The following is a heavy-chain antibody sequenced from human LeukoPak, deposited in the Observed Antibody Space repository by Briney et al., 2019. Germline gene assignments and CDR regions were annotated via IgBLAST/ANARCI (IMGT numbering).Heavy chain of an antibody. Sequence: GGSLRLSCAASGFTFSTYSMTWVRQAPGKGLVWVSRINSDGGSTSYADSVKGRFTISRDNAKNTLYLQMNSLRAEDTAVYYCARDLYGSGSYVDYWGQGTLVTVSS. CDR1: GFTFSTYS. J-gene: IGHJ4*02. V-gene: IGHV3-74*01. D-gene: IGHD3-10*01. CDR3: ARDLYGSGSYVDY. CDR2: INSDGGST.